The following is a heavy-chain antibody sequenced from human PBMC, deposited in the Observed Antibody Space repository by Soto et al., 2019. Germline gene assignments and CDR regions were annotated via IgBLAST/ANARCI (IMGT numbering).Heavy chain of an antibody. D-gene: IGHD4-4*01. CDR1: GFTFSSYS. CDR2: ISSSSSYI. Sequence: GGSLRLSCAASGFTFSSYSMNWVRQAPGKGLEWVSSISSSSSYIYYADSVKGRFTISRDNAKNSLYLQMNSLRAEDTAVYYCARDITTVTTRIYYYMDVWGKGTTVTVSS. J-gene: IGHJ6*03. CDR3: ARDITTVTTRIYYYMDV. V-gene: IGHV3-21*01.